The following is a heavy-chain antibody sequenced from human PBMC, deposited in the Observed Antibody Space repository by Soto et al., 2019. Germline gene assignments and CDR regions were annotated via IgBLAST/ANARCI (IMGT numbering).Heavy chain of an antibody. V-gene: IGHV1-8*01. CDR3: ARANYDFWSGYPYYYGMDV. J-gene: IGHJ6*02. D-gene: IGHD3-3*01. CDR2: MNPNSGNT. Sequence: ASVKVSCKASGYTFTSYDINWVRQATGQGLEWMGWMNPNSGNTGYAQKFQGRVTMTRNTSISTAYMELSSLRSEDTAVYYCARANYDFWSGYPYYYGMDVWGQGTTVTVSS. CDR1: GYTFTSYD.